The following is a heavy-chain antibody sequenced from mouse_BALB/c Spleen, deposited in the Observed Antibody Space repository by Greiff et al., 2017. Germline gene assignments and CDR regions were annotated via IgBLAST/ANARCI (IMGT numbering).Heavy chain of an antibody. J-gene: IGHJ2*01. Sequence: VQLQQSGAELVRPGTSVKISCKASGYTFTNYWLGWVKQRPGHGLEWIGDIYPGGGYTNYNEKFKGKATLTADTSSSTAYMQLSSLTSEDSAVYFCARSAYYGNQYYFDYWGQGTTLTVSS. CDR3: ARSAYYGNQYYFDY. V-gene: IGHV1-63*02. CDR2: IYPGGGYT. CDR1: GYTFTNYW. D-gene: IGHD2-10*01.